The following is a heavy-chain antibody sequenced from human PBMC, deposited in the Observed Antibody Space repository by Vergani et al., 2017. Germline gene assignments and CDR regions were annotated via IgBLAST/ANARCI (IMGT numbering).Heavy chain of an antibody. D-gene: IGHD2-2*02. V-gene: IGHV1-69*08. J-gene: IGHJ6*02. CDR3: ARDADIVVIPDAITTYYYYGMDV. CDR2: IIPILGIA. CDR1: GGTFSSYT. Sequence: QVQLVQSGAEVKKPGSSVKVSCKASGGTFSSYTISWVRQAPGQGLEWMGRIIPILGIANYAQKFQGRVTITADKSTSTAYMELSSLRSEDTAVYYCARDADIVVIPDAITTYYYYGMDVWGQGTTVTVSS.